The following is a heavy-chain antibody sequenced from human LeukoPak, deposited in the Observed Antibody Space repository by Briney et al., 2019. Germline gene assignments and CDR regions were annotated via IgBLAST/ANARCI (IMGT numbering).Heavy chain of an antibody. V-gene: IGHV3-48*03. Sequence: PGGSLRLSCAASGFTFSTYEMNWVRQAPGKGLEWVPYISSSGTSIYYADSVKGRFTISRDNAKNSLYLQMNSLRAEDTAVYYCARDRGLLDSSGWYDYWGHGTLLTVSS. CDR2: ISSSGTSI. CDR1: GFTFSTYE. J-gene: IGHJ5*01. CDR3: ARDRGLLDSSGWYDY. D-gene: IGHD6-19*01.